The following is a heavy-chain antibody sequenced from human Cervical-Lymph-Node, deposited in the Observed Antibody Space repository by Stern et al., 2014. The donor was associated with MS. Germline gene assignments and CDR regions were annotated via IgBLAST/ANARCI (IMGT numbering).Heavy chain of an antibody. V-gene: IGHV2-70*01. CDR2: IDWDDDK. J-gene: IGHJ3*02. CDR3: ARIRHSSGSDAFDI. CDR1: GFSLSTSGMC. D-gene: IGHD6-19*01. Sequence: ESGPALVKPTQTLTLTCTFSGFSLSTSGMCVSWIRQPPGKALEWLGLIDWDDDKYYSTSLKTRLTISKDTSKNQVVLTMTNMDPVDTATYYCARIRHSSGSDAFDIWGQGTMVTVSS.